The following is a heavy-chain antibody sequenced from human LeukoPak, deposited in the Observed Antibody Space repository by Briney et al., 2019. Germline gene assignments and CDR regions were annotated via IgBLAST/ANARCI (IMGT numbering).Heavy chain of an antibody. CDR2: IYYTGTT. D-gene: IGHD3-10*01. Sequence: PSETLSLTCTVSGGSINSYYWSWIRQPPGKGLEWIAYIYYTGTTNYNPSLKSRVTISVDTSKNQFSLKLSSVTAADTAVYYCARVALLWFGELDVWGKGTTVTISS. CDR1: GGSINSYY. CDR3: ARVALLWFGELDV. V-gene: IGHV4-59*01. J-gene: IGHJ6*04.